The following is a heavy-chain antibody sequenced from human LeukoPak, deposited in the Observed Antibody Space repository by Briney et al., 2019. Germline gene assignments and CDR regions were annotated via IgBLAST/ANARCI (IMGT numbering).Heavy chain of an antibody. D-gene: IGHD2-2*01. V-gene: IGHV1-46*01. J-gene: IGHJ4*02. Sequence: ASVKVSCKASGYTFTGYYMHWVRQAPGQGLEWMGIINPSGGSTSYAQKFQGRVTMTRDTSTSTVYMELSSLRSEDTAVYYCARMVAGYCSSTSCSYFDYWGQGTLATVSS. CDR2: INPSGGST. CDR1: GYTFTGYY. CDR3: ARMVAGYCSSTSCSYFDY.